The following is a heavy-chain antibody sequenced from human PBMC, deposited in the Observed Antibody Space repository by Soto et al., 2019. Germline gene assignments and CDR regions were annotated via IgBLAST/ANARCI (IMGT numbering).Heavy chain of an antibody. CDR2: IIPIFGTA. CDR1: GGTISSYA. D-gene: IGHD2-15*01. Sequence: SVKGSCKTSGGTISSYASSWVRQAPGQGLEWMGGIIPIFGTANYAQKFQGRVTITADESTSTAYMELSSLRSEDTAVYYCARGDCSGGSCYSSDYWGQGTLVTVSS. V-gene: IGHV1-69*13. J-gene: IGHJ4*02. CDR3: ARGDCSGGSCYSSDY.